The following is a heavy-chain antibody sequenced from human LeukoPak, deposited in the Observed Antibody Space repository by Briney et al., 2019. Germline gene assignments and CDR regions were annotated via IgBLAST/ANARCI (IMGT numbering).Heavy chain of an antibody. CDR2: IYYSGST. D-gene: IGHD3-16*01. Sequence: SETLSLTCTVSGGSISSDYWSWIRQPPGKGLEWIGYIYYSGSTNYNPSLKSRVTISVDTSKNQFSLKLSSVTAADTAVYYCARDRQGADYWGQGTLVTVSS. CDR3: ARDRQGADY. CDR1: GGSISSDY. V-gene: IGHV4-59*01. J-gene: IGHJ4*02.